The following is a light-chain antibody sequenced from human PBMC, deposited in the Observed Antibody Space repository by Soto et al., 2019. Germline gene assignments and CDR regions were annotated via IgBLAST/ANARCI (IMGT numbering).Light chain of an antibody. V-gene: IGLV1-47*01. Sequence: QSVLTQPPSASGTPGQRVTVSCSGSSSNIASNFVSWYQQLPGTAPKLLIYRDNQRPSGVPDRFSGSKSGTSASLAISGLQAEDEADYYCQSYDSRLGGSWVFGGGTKVTVL. CDR2: RDN. CDR3: QSYDSRLGGSWV. J-gene: IGLJ3*02. CDR1: SSNIASNF.